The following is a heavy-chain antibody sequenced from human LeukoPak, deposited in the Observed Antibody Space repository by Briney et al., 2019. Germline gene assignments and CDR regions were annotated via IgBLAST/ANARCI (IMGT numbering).Heavy chain of an antibody. CDR3: ARERYYDFAPSRYFDY. CDR2: IYTSGST. V-gene: IGHV4-4*07. Sequence: SETLSLTCTVSGGSISSYYWSWIRQPAGKGLEWIGRIYTSGSTNYNPSLKSRVTMSEDTSKNQFSLKLSSVTAADTAVYYCARERYYDFAPSRYFDYWGQGTLVTVSS. D-gene: IGHD3-3*01. CDR1: GGSISSYY. J-gene: IGHJ4*02.